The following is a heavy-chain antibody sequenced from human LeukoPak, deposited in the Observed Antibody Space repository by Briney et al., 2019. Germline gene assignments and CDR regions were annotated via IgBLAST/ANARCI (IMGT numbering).Heavy chain of an antibody. CDR1: GFTFSSYT. J-gene: IGHJ4*02. CDR2: ISSSSSYI. V-gene: IGHV3-21*04. D-gene: IGHD5-12*01. Sequence: GGSLRLSCAASGFTFSSYTMSWVRQAPGKGLEWVSSISSSSSYIYYADSVKGRFTISRDNAKNTLYLQMNSLRAEDTAVYYCASRSGGDGGYVYFDYWGQGTLVTVSS. CDR3: ASRSGGDGGYVYFDY.